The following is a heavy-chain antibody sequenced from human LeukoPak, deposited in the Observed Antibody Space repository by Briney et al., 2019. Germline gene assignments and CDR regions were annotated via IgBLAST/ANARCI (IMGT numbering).Heavy chain of an antibody. CDR1: GGSISSSSYY. D-gene: IGHD3-9*01. J-gene: IGHJ4*02. Sequence: SETLSLTCTVSGGSISSSSYYWGWIRQPPGKGLEWIGSIYYSGSTYYNPSLKSRVTISVDTSKNQFSLKLSSVTAADTAVYYCARGRPYYDILTGYYPLGFFDYWGQGTLVTVSS. CDR3: ARGRPYYDILTGYYPLGFFDY. V-gene: IGHV4-39*01. CDR2: IYYSGST.